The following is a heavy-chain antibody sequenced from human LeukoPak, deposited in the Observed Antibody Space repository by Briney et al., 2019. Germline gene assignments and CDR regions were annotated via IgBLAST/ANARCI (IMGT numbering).Heavy chain of an antibody. CDR2: IYGGDSI. D-gene: IGHD6-19*01. Sequence: PGGSLRLSCAVSGFTVSSDYMYWVRQAPGKGLEWVSIIYGGDSISYADSVKGRFTMSIDNSKNILYLQMNTLRAEDTAVYHCATRSLWGQGTLVTVSS. V-gene: IGHV3-53*01. CDR3: ATRSL. J-gene: IGHJ4*02. CDR1: GFTVSSDY.